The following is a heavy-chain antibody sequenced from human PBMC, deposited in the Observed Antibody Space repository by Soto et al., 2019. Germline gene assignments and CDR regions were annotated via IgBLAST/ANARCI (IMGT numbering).Heavy chain of an antibody. J-gene: IGHJ4*02. D-gene: IGHD3-22*01. CDR1: GYTFTSYG. V-gene: IGHV1-18*01. CDR3: ATVPGTGYYYDSTGYYTSKY. Sequence: HVQLVQSGAEVKKPGASVKVSCKASGYTFTSYGICWVRQAPGQGLEWMGWISTYNGNTNYAHKLQGRVTKTTLRPTRTAYTELTSLISDDTAVYSCATVPGTGYYYDSTGYYTSKYRCQETRVTVSS. CDR2: ISTYNGNT.